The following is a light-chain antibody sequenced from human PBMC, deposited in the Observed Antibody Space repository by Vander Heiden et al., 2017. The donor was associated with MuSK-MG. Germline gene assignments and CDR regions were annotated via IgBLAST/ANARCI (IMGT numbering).Light chain of an antibody. J-gene: IGKJ3*01. CDR3: QQDCSSRIFT. Sequence: EIVLTQSPGTLSLSPGERATLSCRASQSVSSSYLAWYQQKPGQAPRLLIYGASSRATGIPDRFSGSGYGTDFTLTISRLEPEDFAVYYCQQDCSSRIFTFGHGTKVDIK. CDR2: GAS. V-gene: IGKV3-20*01. CDR1: QSVSSSY.